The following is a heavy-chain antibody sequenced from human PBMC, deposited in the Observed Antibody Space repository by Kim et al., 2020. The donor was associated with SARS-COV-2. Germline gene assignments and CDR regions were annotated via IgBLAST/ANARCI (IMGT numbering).Heavy chain of an antibody. J-gene: IGHJ5*02. CDR1: GGTFSSYA. CDR2: IIPIFGTA. CDR3: ASSIVGATFSWFDP. Sequence: SVKVSCKASGGTFSSYAISWVRQAPGQGLEWMGGIIPIFGTANYAQKFQGRVTITADESTSTAYMELSSLRSEDTAVYYCASSIVGATFSWFDPWGQGTLVTVSS. D-gene: IGHD1-26*01. V-gene: IGHV1-69*13.